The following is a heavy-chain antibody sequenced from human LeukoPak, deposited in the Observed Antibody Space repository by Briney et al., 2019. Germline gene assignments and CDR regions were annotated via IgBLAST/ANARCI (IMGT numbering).Heavy chain of an antibody. CDR3: AKASAPDPGIAAAGIQDYYFDY. CDR1: GFTFSSYE. D-gene: IGHD6-13*01. J-gene: IGHJ4*02. Sequence: GGSLRLSCAASGFTFSSYEMNWVRQGPGKGLEWVSAISGSGGSTYYADSVKGRFTISRDNSKNTLYLQMNSLRAEDTAVYYCAKASAPDPGIAAAGIQDYYFDYWGQGTLVTVSS. V-gene: IGHV3-23*01. CDR2: ISGSGGST.